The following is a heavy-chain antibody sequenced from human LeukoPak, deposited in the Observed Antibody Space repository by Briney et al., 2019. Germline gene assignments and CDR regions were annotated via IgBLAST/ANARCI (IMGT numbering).Heavy chain of an antibody. J-gene: IGHJ4*02. CDR3: ARDPGAVGPFKYYFDY. Sequence: GGSLRLSCAASGFTFSSYSMNWVRQAPGKGLEWVSSISSSSSYIYYADSVKGRFTLSRDNAKNSLYLQMNSLRAEDTAVYYCARDPGAVGPFKYYFDYWGQGTLVTVSS. V-gene: IGHV3-21*01. CDR1: GFTFSSYS. D-gene: IGHD6-19*01. CDR2: ISSSSSYI.